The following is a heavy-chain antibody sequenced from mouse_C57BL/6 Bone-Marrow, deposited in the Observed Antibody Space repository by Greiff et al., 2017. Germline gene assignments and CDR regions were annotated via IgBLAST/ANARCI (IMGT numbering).Heavy chain of an antibody. CDR2: IYPGGGYT. CDR3: ARVLWSYAMDY. J-gene: IGHJ4*01. V-gene: IGHV1-63*01. D-gene: IGHD1-1*02. Sequence: LEESGAELVRPGTSVKMSCKASGYTFTNYWIGWAKQRPGHGLEWIGDIYPGGGYTNYNEKFKGKATLTADKSSSTAYMQFSSLTSEDSAIYYCARVLWSYAMDYWGQGTSVTVSS. CDR1: GYTFTNYW.